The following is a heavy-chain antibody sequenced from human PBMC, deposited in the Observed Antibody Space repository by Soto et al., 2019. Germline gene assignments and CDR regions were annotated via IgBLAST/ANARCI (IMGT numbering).Heavy chain of an antibody. CDR1: GGSFSGYY. V-gene: IGHV4-34*01. J-gene: IGHJ4*02. D-gene: IGHD2-2*01. Sequence: QVQLQQWGAGLLKPSETLSLTCAVYGGSFSGYYWSWIRQPPGKGLEWSGEINHSGITHYNPSLKHRVTIAVETSKNQFSLKLSSGPAADTAVYYCARGTVVVPAATLYYFAYWGQGTLVTVSS. CDR3: ARGTVVVPAATLYYFAY. CDR2: INHSGIT.